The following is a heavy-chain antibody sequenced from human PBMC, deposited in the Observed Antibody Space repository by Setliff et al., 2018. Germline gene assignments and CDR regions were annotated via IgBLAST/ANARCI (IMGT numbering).Heavy chain of an antibody. CDR2: IQSTGNT. Sequence: SETLSLTCIVSGGSVGSGSYYWSWIRQPAGKGLEWIGLIQSTGNTNQNPSLKSRVTISVDTSKNQFSLKMTSVTAADTAIYYCARGSTGIYDPWGQGILVTVSS. V-gene: IGHV4-61*10. J-gene: IGHJ5*02. CDR1: GGSVGSGSYY. CDR3: ARGSTGIYDP. D-gene: IGHD1-1*01.